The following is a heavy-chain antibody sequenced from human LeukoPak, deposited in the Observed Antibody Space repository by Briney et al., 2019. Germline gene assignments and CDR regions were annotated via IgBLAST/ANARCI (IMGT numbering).Heavy chain of an antibody. D-gene: IGHD3-22*01. Sequence: RASVKVSCKASGYTFTDYYMHWVRQAPGQGLEWMGWINPNSGGTNYAQKFQGRVTMTRDTSISTAYMEMSRLTSDDTAVYYCVKGWDSSGYYAFDIWGQGTMVTVSS. V-gene: IGHV1-2*02. CDR1: GYTFTDYY. CDR3: VKGWDSSGYYAFDI. CDR2: INPNSGGT. J-gene: IGHJ3*02.